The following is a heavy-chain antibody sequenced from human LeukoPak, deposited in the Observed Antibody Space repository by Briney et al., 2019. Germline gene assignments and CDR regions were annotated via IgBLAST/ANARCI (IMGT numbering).Heavy chain of an antibody. CDR3: ARGRAAAGLYYYYYGMDV. Sequence: ASVKVSCKASGGTFSSYAISWVRQAPGQGLEWMGRIIPILGIANYAQKFQGRVTITADKSTSTAYMELSSLRSEDTAVYYCARGRAAAGLYYYYYGMDVWGQGTTVTVSS. J-gene: IGHJ6*02. CDR1: GGTFSSYA. CDR2: IIPILGIA. V-gene: IGHV1-69*04. D-gene: IGHD6-13*01.